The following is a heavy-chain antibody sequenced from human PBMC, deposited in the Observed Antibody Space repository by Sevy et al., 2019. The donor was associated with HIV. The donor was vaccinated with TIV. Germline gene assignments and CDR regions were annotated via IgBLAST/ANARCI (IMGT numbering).Heavy chain of an antibody. Sequence: GGSLRLSCAASGFTFSDHYMDWVRQAPGKGLEWVGRTRNKANSYTTEYAASVKGRFTISRADSKNSLYLHMNSLKTEDTAVYYCARGRREGAFDIWGQGTMVTVSS. D-gene: IGHD3-16*01. CDR1: GFTFSDHY. V-gene: IGHV3-72*01. CDR2: TRNKANSYTT. CDR3: ARGRREGAFDI. J-gene: IGHJ3*02.